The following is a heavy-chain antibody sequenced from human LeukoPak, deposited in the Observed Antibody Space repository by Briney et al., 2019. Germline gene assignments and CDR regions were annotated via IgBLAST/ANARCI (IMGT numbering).Heavy chain of an antibody. V-gene: IGHV3-23*01. CDR2: LSRGGETR. D-gene: IGHD1-14*01. J-gene: IGHJ4*02. CDR1: GFPFNMFA. Sequence: GGSLRLSCTGSGFPFNMFAMNWVRQAPGQGLEWVSGLSRGGETRKYADSVKGRFTVSRDASKNMVFLQMNDLRPEDTAVYYCARGVEPLAANTLAYWGQGTLVTVSS. CDR3: ARGVEPLAANTLAY.